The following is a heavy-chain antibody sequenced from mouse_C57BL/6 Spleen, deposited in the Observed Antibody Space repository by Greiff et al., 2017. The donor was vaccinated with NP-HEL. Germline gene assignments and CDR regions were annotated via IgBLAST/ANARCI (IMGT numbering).Heavy chain of an antibody. CDR3: ARDGDY. V-gene: IGHV3-6*01. CDR2: ISYDGSN. J-gene: IGHJ4*01. Sequence: EVKLMESGPGLVKPSQSLSLTCSVPGYSITSGYYWNWIRQFPGNKLEWMGYISYDGSNNYNPSLKNRISITRDISKNQFFLKLNSVTTEDTATYYCARDGDYWGQGTSVTVSS. CDR1: GYSITSGYY.